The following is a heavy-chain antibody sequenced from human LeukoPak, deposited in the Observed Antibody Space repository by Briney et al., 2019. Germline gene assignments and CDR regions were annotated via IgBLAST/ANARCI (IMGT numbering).Heavy chain of an antibody. CDR2: ITTSSSYT. CDR3: ARGRLWFGEFTSRGTFDI. CDR1: GFTFSDHY. Sequence: EGSLRLSCAASGFTFSDHYMTWIRQAPGKGLEWISYITTSSSYTNYADSVKGRFTISRDNAKNSLYLQMNSQRVGDTAMYYCARGRLWFGEFTSRGTFDIWGQGTMVTVSS. J-gene: IGHJ3*02. V-gene: IGHV3-11*06. D-gene: IGHD3-10*01.